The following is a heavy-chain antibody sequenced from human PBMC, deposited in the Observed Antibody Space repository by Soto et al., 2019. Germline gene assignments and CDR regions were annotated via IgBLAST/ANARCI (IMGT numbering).Heavy chain of an antibody. CDR3: ARGGVESRVYYYGMDV. CDR2: IWYEGSNK. Sequence: QVQLVESGGGVVQPGTSLRLSCEASGFTFNKFAMHWVRQAPGTGLEWVAVIWYEGSNKRYRDCVKGRSTISRDNSKNTLSLEMNSLRVEDTAVYYCARGGVESRVYYYGMDVWGQGTTVTVSS. CDR1: GFTFNKFA. V-gene: IGHV3-33*01. D-gene: IGHD3-10*01. J-gene: IGHJ6*02.